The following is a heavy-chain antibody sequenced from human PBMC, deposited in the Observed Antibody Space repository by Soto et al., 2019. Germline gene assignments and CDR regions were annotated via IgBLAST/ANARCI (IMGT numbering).Heavy chain of an antibody. D-gene: IGHD3-22*01. CDR3: ARWTYLYDSSNIRYGGFDT. V-gene: IGHV4-31*03. CDR1: GVSLNSGDYF. J-gene: IGHJ3*02. CDR2: ISYSGRT. Sequence: SETLSLTCTVSGVSLNSGDYFWSWVRQLPGKGLEWIGYISYSGRTFYSPIMNSRISISADTSQNHFSLTMTSVIAADTAVYFCARWTYLYDSSNIRYGGFDTWGQGTKVTVSS.